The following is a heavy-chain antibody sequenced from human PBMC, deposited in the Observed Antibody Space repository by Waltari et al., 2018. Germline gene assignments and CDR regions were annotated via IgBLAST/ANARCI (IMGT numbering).Heavy chain of an antibody. Sequence: EVQLLESGGGLVQPGGSLRLSCAASGFTFSSYAMSWVRQAPGKGRGWVSAISGSGGSTSYADSWKGRFTISGDNSKNTLYLQMNSLRAEDTAVYYCAKGHCSGGSCYSGVNWFDPWGQGTLVTVSS. CDR2: ISGSGGST. D-gene: IGHD2-15*01. CDR3: AKGHCSGGSCYSGVNWFDP. V-gene: IGHV3-23*01. CDR1: GFTFSSYA. J-gene: IGHJ5*02.